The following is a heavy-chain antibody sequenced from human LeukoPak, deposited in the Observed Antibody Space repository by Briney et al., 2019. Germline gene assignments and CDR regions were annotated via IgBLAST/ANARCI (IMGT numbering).Heavy chain of an antibody. CDR1: GYTFTGYY. Sequence: ASVKVSCKASGYTFTGYYMHWVRQAPGQGLEWMGWINPNSGCTNYAQKFQGRVTMTSDTSISTAYMELSRLRSDDTAVYYCARGAHSSGWPPGYWGQGTLVTVSS. V-gene: IGHV1-2*02. D-gene: IGHD6-19*01. J-gene: IGHJ4*02. CDR3: ARGAHSSGWPPGY. CDR2: INPNSGCT.